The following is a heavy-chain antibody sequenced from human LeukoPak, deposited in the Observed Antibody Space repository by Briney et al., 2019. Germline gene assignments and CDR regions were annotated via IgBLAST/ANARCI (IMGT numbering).Heavy chain of an antibody. V-gene: IGHV4-4*07. CDR1: GDTISGYY. Sequence: PSETLSLTCTVSGDTISGYYWNWIRQPAGKGLEWIGRIHTSGSTGYNPSLKSRVTMSLDTSKNQFSLKLNSVTAADTAVYYCARAPEGHSSAWYDYWGQGTLVTVSS. CDR3: ARAPEGHSSAWYDY. D-gene: IGHD6-19*01. CDR2: IHTSGST. J-gene: IGHJ4*02.